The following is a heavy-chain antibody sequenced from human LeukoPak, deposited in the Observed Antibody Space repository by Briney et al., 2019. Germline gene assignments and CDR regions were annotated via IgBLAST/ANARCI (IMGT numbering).Heavy chain of an antibody. CDR2: IYTSGST. D-gene: IGHD1-1*01. J-gene: IGHJ6*02. Sequence: SETLSLTCTVSGGSISSYYWSWIRQPAGKGLEWIGRIYTSGSTNYNPSLKSRVTMSVDTSKNQFSLKLSSVTAADTAVYYCARAEWPNDYYYYGTDVWGQGTTVTVSS. V-gene: IGHV4-4*07. CDR1: GGSISSYY. CDR3: ARAEWPNDYYYYGTDV.